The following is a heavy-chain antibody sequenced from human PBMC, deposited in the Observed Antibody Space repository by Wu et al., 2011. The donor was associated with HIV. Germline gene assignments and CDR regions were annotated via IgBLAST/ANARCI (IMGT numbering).Heavy chain of an antibody. Sequence: QVQLVQSGAEVKKPGSSVKVSCKASGGTFSSYAITWVRQAPGQGLEWMGGIIPIFGTPNYAQKFQGRVTITADKSTSTAYMELSSLRSEDTAVYYCARDPRKWLRLGDYYYGMDVWGQGTTVTVSS. D-gene: IGHD5-12*01. CDR3: ARDPRKWLRLGDYYYGMDV. CDR2: IIPIFGTP. CDR1: GGTFSSYA. V-gene: IGHV1-69*14. J-gene: IGHJ6*02.